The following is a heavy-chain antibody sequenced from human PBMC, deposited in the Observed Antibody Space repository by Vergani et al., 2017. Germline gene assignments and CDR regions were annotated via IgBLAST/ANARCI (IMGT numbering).Heavy chain of an antibody. CDR2: INTNTGNP. J-gene: IGHJ4*02. CDR1: GYTLSRYS. D-gene: IGHD3-22*01. CDR3: ARGHSFSYDSSGYSSMNNY. Sequence: QVQLVQSGSELKKPGASVKVSCKASGYTLSRYSIYWVRQAPGQGLEWMGWINTNTGNPAYAQGFRGRFVFSLDTSVNTAYLQINNLKSDDTAVYYCARGHSFSYDSSGYSSMNNYWGQGTLVTVSS. V-gene: IGHV7-4-1*02.